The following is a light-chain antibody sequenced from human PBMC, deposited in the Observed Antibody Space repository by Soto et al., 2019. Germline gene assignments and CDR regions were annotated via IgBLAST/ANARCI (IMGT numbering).Light chain of an antibody. J-gene: IGLJ3*02. CDR3: AAWEDSLTGPV. CDR2: TNN. CDR1: TANIGSNT. V-gene: IGLV1-44*01. Sequence: QSVLTQPPSASGTPGQRVTISCAGSTANIGSNTVSWFQQLPGTAPKLLIFTNNKRPSGVSDRFSGSKSGTSASLAISGLQSGDEADYYCAAWEDSLTGPVFGGGTKVTVL.